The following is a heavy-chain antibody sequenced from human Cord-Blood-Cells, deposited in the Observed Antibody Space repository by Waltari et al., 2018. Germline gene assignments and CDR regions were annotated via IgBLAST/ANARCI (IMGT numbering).Heavy chain of an antibody. CDR3: ATDIAAPKSSPYGMDV. D-gene: IGHD6-13*01. J-gene: IGHJ6*02. Sequence: DGQLVQSGAEVKKPGATVKISCTVSGYTFTDYHLHWLQTAPGKGLEWMGLVDPEDGETIYAEKFQGRVTITADTSTDTAYMELSSLRSEDTAVYYCATDIAAPKSSPYGMDVWGQGTTVTVSS. CDR1: GYTFTDYH. CDR2: VDPEDGET. V-gene: IGHV1-69-2*01.